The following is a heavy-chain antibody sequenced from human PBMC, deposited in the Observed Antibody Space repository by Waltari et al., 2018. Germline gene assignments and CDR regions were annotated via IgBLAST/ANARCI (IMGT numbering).Heavy chain of an antibody. J-gene: IGHJ4*02. CDR3: VRNRGWQQFDF. Sequence: EVQLVGSGGGLVQPGGSLRLSGAASGFTLRHYWMGWVSQAPGKGLEWVAGIKEDGGRKDYVDSVKGRFTISRDNAKSTLYLQMNSLRAEDTAVFECVRNRGWQQFDFWGQGTLVTVSS. CDR2: IKEDGGRK. V-gene: IGHV3-7*01. D-gene: IGHD2-15*01. CDR1: GFTLRHYW.